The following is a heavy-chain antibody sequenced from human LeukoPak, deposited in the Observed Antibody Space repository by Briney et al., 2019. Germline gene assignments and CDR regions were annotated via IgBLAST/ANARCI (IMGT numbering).Heavy chain of an antibody. V-gene: IGHV3-23*01. J-gene: IGHJ5*02. CDR2: ISGSGPTT. CDR1: GFTVSTYY. CDR3: AKGHSSNYYGGWFDP. Sequence: GGSLRLSCAASGFTVSTYYMTWVRQAPGKGLEWVSLISGSGPTTYYVDSVKGRFTISRDNSKNTLYLQMNSLRVEDTAVYYCAKGHSSNYYGGWFDPWGQGTLVTVSS. D-gene: IGHD1-26*01.